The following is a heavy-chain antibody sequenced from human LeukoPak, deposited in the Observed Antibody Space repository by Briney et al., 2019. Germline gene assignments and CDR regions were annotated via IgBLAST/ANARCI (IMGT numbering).Heavy chain of an antibody. J-gene: IGHJ3*02. CDR1: GYTFTRYY. D-gene: IGHD3-3*01. V-gene: IGHV1-46*01. CDR2: INPIGGST. Sequence: GASVKVSCKASGYTFTRYYMHWVRQAPGQGLEWLGIINPIGGSTSYAQKFQGRVTMTRDMSTSTVYTELSSLRSEDTAVYYCTREVLRFLECLPRGAFDIWGQGTMVTVSS. CDR3: TREVLRFLECLPRGAFDI.